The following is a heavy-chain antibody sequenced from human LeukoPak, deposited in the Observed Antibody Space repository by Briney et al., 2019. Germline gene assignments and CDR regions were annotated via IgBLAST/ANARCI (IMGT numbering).Heavy chain of an antibody. D-gene: IGHD3-10*01. J-gene: IGHJ6*02. Sequence: SETLSPTCAVYGGSFSGYYWSWIRQPPGKGLEWIGEINHSGSTNYNPSLKSRVTISVDTSKNQFSLKLSSVTAADTAVYYCARGGPYYGSGSYSPPAYYYYYGMDVWGQGTTVTVSS. CDR3: ARGGPYYGSGSYSPPAYYYYYGMDV. CDR2: INHSGST. V-gene: IGHV4-34*01. CDR1: GGSFSGYY.